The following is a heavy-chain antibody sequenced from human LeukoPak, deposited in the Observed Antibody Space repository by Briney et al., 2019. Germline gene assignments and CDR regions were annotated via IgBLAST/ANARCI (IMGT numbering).Heavy chain of an antibody. Sequence: PGGSLRLSCALSGFSPSGDWMHWVRQAPGKGLVWVSRMDSDGSTTSYADSVKGRFTISRDNAKNTLYLQMNSLRAEDTAVYYCASRWSFDYWGQGTLVTVSS. J-gene: IGHJ4*02. CDR3: ASRWSFDY. CDR1: GFSPSGDW. CDR2: MDSDGSTT. D-gene: IGHD2-15*01. V-gene: IGHV3-74*01.